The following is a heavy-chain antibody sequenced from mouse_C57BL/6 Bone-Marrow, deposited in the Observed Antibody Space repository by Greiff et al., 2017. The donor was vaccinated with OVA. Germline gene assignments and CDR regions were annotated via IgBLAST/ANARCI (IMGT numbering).Heavy chain of an antibody. V-gene: IGHV5-6*01. CDR1: GFTFSSYG. J-gene: IGHJ3*01. CDR3: ARQGWLLSWFAY. D-gene: IGHD2-3*01. CDR2: ISSGGSYT. Sequence: EVMLVESGGDLVKPGGSLKLSCAASGFTFSSYGMSWVRQTPDKRLEWVATISSGGSYTYYPDSVKGRFTISRDNAKNTLYLQMSSLKSEDTAMYYCARQGWLLSWFAYWGQGTLVTVSA.